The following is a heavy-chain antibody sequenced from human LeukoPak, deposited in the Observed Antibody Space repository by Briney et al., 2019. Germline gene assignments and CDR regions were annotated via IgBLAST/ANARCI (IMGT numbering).Heavy chain of an antibody. CDR1: GYSFTGYW. J-gene: IGHJ4*02. V-gene: IGHV5-51*01. D-gene: IGHD3-22*01. CDR2: IYPGDSDT. Sequence: GESLKISCKGSGYSFTGYWIGWVRQMPGKGLEWMGIIYPGDSDTRYSPSFQGQVTISADKSISTAYLQWSSLKASDTAMYYCARLLHDTSGYSRYFDYWGQGTLVTVSS. CDR3: ARLLHDTSGYSRYFDY.